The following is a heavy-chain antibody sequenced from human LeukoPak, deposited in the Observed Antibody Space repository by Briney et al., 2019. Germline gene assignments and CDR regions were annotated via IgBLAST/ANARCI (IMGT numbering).Heavy chain of an antibody. Sequence: GGSLRLSCTTSGFTFKNYAMTSVRQAQGKGLEWVSAVYPHGDPHYADSVKGRFTISRDNSKNSLYVQMETLRAEDTALYYCARAKLEPAGTGAFDIWGPGTVVTVSS. V-gene: IGHV3-23*01. J-gene: IGHJ3*02. D-gene: IGHD6-19*01. CDR3: ARAKLEPAGTGAFDI. CDR2: VYPHGDP. CDR1: GFTFKNYA.